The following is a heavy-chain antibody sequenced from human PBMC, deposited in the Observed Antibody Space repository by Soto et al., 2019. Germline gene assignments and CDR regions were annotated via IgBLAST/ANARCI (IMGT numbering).Heavy chain of an antibody. V-gene: IGHV1-69*13. CDR1: GGTFSSYA. CDR2: IIPIFGTA. J-gene: IGHJ5*02. CDR3: AQSEYYYDSSGYYYGGWFDP. D-gene: IGHD3-22*01. Sequence: ASVKVSCKASGGTFSSYAISWVRQAPGQGLELMGGIIPIFGTANYAQKFQGRVTITADESTSTAYMELSSLRSEDTAVYYCAQSEYYYDSSGYYYGGWFDPWGQGTLVTVSS.